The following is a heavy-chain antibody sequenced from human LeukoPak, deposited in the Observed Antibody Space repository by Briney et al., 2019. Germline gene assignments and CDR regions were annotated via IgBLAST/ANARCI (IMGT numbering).Heavy chain of an antibody. CDR3: EKDRAGTGGFDY. CDR2: ISGDGGST. CDR1: GFTFSSYV. Sequence: GGSLRLSCAASGFTFSSYVMSWVRQAPGKGLEWVSFISGDGGSTFYADSVKGRFTISRDNSKNTLYLQMNSLRAEDTAVYYCEKDRAGTGGFDYWGQGTLVTVSS. V-gene: IGHV3-23*01. D-gene: IGHD6-13*01. J-gene: IGHJ4*02.